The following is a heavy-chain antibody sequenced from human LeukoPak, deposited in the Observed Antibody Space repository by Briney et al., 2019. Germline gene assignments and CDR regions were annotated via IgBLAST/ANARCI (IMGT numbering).Heavy chain of an antibody. D-gene: IGHD6-19*01. Sequence: GASVKVSCKASGGTFSSYAISWVRQAPGQGLEWMGGIIPIFGTANYAQKFQGRFTITADESTSTAYMELSSLRSEDTAVYYCARLEQWLPYNWFDPWGQGTLVTVSS. CDR2: IIPIFGTA. CDR3: ARLEQWLPYNWFDP. V-gene: IGHV1-69*13. CDR1: GGTFSSYA. J-gene: IGHJ5*02.